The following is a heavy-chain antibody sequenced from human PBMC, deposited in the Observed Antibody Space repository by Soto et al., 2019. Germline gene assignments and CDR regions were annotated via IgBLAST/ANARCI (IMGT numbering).Heavy chain of an antibody. D-gene: IGHD2-15*01. CDR3: ARVVVAATFDY. V-gene: IGHV4-34*01. CDR2: INHSGST. Sequence: SXTLSLTFAVYGGSFSGYYWSWIRQPPGKGLEWIGEINHSGSTNYNPSLKSRVTISVDTSKNQFSLKLSSVTAADTAVYYCARVVVAATFDYWGQGTLVTVPQ. CDR1: GGSFSGYY. J-gene: IGHJ4*02.